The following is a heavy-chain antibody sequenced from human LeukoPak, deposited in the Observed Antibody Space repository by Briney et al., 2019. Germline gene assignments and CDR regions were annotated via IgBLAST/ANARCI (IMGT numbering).Heavy chain of an antibody. CDR3: ARDELGYYYDSSGYSLDY. Sequence: PGGSLRLSCAASGFTFSNYAMHWVRQAPGKGLEWVAVISYDGSNKYYADSVKGRFTISRDNSKNTLYLQMNSLRAEDTAVYYCARDELGYYYDSSGYSLDYWGQGTLVTVSS. CDR2: ISYDGSNK. D-gene: IGHD3-22*01. V-gene: IGHV3-30-3*01. J-gene: IGHJ4*02. CDR1: GFTFSNYA.